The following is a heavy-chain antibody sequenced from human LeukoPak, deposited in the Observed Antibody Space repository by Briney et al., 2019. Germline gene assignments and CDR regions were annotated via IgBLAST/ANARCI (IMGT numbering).Heavy chain of an antibody. CDR3: ARQGHYGSGDYYFDY. D-gene: IGHD3-10*01. CDR2: IYWDDDK. CDR1: GFSLSTSGEG. Sequence: SGPTLVKLTQTLTLTSTFSGFSLSTSGEGVGWIRQPPGKALEWLALIYWDDDKRYSPSLKSRLTITKDTSKNQVVLTMTNMDPVDTATYYCARQGHYGSGDYYFDYWGQGTLVTVSS. V-gene: IGHV2-5*02. J-gene: IGHJ4*02.